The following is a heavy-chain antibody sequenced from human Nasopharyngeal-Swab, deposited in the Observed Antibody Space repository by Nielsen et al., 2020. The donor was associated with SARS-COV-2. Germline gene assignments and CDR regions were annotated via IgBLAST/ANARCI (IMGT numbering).Heavy chain of an antibody. CDR3: ARDRGDLRKYYFDS. CDR1: GGSVSRGSHY. J-gene: IGHJ4*02. CDR2: IFYTGNT. V-gene: IGHV4-61*01. D-gene: IGHD3-10*01. Sequence: GSLRLSCIASGGSVSRGSHYWTWIRQPPGKGLEWIGYIFYTGNTNYNPSLESRLTISIDTSRNQFSLSLNSVTAADTAVYYCARDRGDLRKYYFDSWGQGTQITVSA.